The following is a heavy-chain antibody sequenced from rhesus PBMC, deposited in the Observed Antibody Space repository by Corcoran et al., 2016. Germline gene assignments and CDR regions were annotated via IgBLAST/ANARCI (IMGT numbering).Heavy chain of an antibody. CDR1: GGSISSNY. Sequence: QVQLQESGPGLVKPSETLSLTCAVSGGSISSNYWSWIRQPPGKGLEWIGRIYGSRVTTSSIPSLTSRVTISTATSKNQFSLKLSSGTAADTAVYYCAMSHYEDDYGYYYTRELDVWGRGVLVTVSS. CDR2: IYGSRVTT. D-gene: IGHD3S6*01. V-gene: IGHV4-147*01. CDR3: AMSHYEDDYGYYYTRELDV. J-gene: IGHJ5-2*02.